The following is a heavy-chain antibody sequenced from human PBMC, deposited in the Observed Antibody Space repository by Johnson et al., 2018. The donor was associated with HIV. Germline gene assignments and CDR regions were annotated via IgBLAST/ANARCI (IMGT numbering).Heavy chain of an antibody. J-gene: IGHJ3*01. CDR3: AKDRIRSTAPDTFDV. CDR2: IGTAGDSA. Sequence: VQLVESGGGLVQPGGSLRLSCAASGFTFSSYDMHWVRQATGKGLEWVSAIGTAGDSAYYADSVKGRFTISRDNSKNTLYLQMDSLRAVDTAVFYCAKDRIRSTAPDTFDVWGQGTMVTVSS. CDR1: GFTFSSYD. V-gene: IGHV3-23*04. D-gene: IGHD5-18*01.